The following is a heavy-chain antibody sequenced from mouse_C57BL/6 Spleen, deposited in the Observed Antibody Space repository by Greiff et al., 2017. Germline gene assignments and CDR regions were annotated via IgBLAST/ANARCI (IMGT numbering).Heavy chain of an antibody. V-gene: IGHV1-64*01. Sequence: VQLQQPGAELVKPGASVKLSCKASGYTFTSYWMHWVKQRPGQGLEWIGMIHPNSGSTNYNEKFKSKATLTVDKSSSTAYMQLSSLTSEDSAVYYCAIYDYDDGYYFDYWGQGTTLTVSS. J-gene: IGHJ2*01. D-gene: IGHD2-4*01. CDR3: AIYDYDDGYYFDY. CDR1: GYTFTSYW. CDR2: IHPNSGST.